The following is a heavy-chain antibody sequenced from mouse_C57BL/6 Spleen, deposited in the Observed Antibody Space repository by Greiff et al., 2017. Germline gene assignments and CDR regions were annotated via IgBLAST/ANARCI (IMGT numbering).Heavy chain of an antibody. D-gene: IGHD1-1*01. CDR3: ARQDDGSSYVPSYYYAMDY. V-gene: IGHV5-6*01. CDR2: ISSGGSYT. Sequence: EVQLVESGGDLVKPGGSLKLSCAASGFTFSSYGMSWVRQTPDKRLEWVATISSGGSYTYYPDSVKGRFTISRDNAKNTLYLQMSSLKSEDTAMYYCARQDDGSSYVPSYYYAMDYWGQGTSVTVSS. CDR1: GFTFSSYG. J-gene: IGHJ4*01.